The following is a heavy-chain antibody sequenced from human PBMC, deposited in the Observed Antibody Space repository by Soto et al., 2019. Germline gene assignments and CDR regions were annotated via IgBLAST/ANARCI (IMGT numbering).Heavy chain of an antibody. CDR2: MTGGGTT. CDR1: GFTFKNYA. D-gene: IGHD3-3*01. Sequence: PGGSLRLSCRASGFTFKNYAMTWVRKCPGKGLQWVSLMTGGGTTDYADSAKGRFIISRDNSKNTLSLQMHNLRAADTAVYYCARGPNVLRFLEWLPWGQGTLVTVSS. V-gene: IGHV3-23*01. CDR3: ARGPNVLRFLEWLP. J-gene: IGHJ5*02.